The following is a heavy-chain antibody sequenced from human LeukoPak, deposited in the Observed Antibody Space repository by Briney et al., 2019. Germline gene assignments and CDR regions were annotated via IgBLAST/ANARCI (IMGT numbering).Heavy chain of an antibody. J-gene: IGHJ3*02. V-gene: IGHV5-51*01. Sequence: GESLKISCEASGYSFTTYWIAWVRQTPGKGLEYMGVIYPGDSYTTYSPSFQGQVTISADKSISTAYLQWSSLKASDTAMYYCARRHSGYDGAFDIWGQGTMVTVSS. D-gene: IGHD5-12*01. CDR1: GYSFTTYW. CDR2: IYPGDSYT. CDR3: ARRHSGYDGAFDI.